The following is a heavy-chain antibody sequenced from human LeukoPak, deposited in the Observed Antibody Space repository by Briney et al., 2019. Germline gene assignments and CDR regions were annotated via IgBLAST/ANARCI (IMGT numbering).Heavy chain of an antibody. J-gene: IGHJ4*02. CDR3: ARGRYCTGTNCYRVDFDY. D-gene: IGHD2-8*02. CDR1: GGSFSGYY. CDR2: ISHSGRT. Sequence: SETLSLTCAVYGGSFSGYYWSWIRQPPGKGLEWIGEISHSGRTNYNPSHRSRVTISVDTSKNQFSLKLSSVTAADTAVYYCARGRYCTGTNCYRVDFDYWGQGTLVTVSS. V-gene: IGHV4-34*01.